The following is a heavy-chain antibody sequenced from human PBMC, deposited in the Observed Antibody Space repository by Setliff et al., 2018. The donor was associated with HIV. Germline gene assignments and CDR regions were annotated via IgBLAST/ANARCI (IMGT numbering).Heavy chain of an antibody. Sequence: SVKVSCKVSGYPLSELSIHWVRQAPGQGLEWMGGIIPIFGTANYAQKFQGRVTITADESTSTAYMELSSLRSEDTAGYYCANLLVLRWEPHTRKKNGMDVWGQGTTVTVSS. CDR2: IIPIFGTA. J-gene: IGHJ6*02. CDR3: ANLLVLRWEPHTRKKNGMDV. D-gene: IGHD1-26*01. V-gene: IGHV1-69*13. CDR1: GYPLSELS.